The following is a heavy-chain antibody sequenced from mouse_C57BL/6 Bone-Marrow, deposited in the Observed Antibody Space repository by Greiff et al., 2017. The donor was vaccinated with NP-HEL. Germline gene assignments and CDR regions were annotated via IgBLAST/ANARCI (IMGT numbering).Heavy chain of an antibody. V-gene: IGHV12-3*01. CDR1: GFPITSGYY. D-gene: IGHD2-3*01. CDR2: ITHSGET. Sequence: VKVVESGPGLVKPSQSLFLTCSITGFPITSGYYWIWIRQSPGKPLEWMGYITHSGETFYNPSLQSPISITRETSKNQFFLQLNSVTTEDTDMYYCAGDYDGYWYFDVWGTGTTVTVSS. CDR3: AGDYDGYWYFDV. J-gene: IGHJ1*03.